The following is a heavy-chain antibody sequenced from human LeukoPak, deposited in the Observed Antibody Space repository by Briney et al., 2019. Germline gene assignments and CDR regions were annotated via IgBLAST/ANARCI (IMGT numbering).Heavy chain of an antibody. Sequence: SETLSLTCTVSGGSISSSSYYWGWIRQPPGKGLEWIGSIYYSGSTYYNPSLKSRVTISVDTSKTQFSLKLSSVTAADTAVYYCARVIPRSGSYNWFDPWGQGTLVTVSS. CDR1: GGSISSSSYY. V-gene: IGHV4-39*07. J-gene: IGHJ5*02. CDR3: ARVIPRSGSYNWFDP. D-gene: IGHD3-10*01. CDR2: IYYSGST.